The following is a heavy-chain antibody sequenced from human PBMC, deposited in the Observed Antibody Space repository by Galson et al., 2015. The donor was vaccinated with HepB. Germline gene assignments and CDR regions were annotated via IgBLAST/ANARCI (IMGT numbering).Heavy chain of an antibody. V-gene: IGHV5-51*01. CDR2: IYPGDSDT. CDR3: ARRGVVGSGWYSWTYWFDP. Sequence: QSGAEVKKPGESLKISCKGSGYSFTSYWIGWVRQMPGKGLEWMGIIYPGDSDTRYSPSFQGQATISADKSISTAYLQWSSLKASDTAMYYCARRGVVGSGWYSWTYWFDPWGQGTLVTVSS. CDR1: GYSFTSYW. D-gene: IGHD6-19*01. J-gene: IGHJ5*02.